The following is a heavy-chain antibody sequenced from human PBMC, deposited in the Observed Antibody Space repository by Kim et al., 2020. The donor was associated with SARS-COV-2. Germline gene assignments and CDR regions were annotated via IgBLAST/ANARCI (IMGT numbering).Heavy chain of an antibody. Sequence: GGSLRLSCAASGFTFSDYYMSWIRQAPGKGLEWVSYISSSSSYTNYADSVKGRFTISRDNAKNSLYLQMNSLRAEDTAVYYCARDLLQYTVTAAFDIWGQGTMVTVSS. CDR1: GFTFSDYY. CDR2: ISSSSSYT. V-gene: IGHV3-11*06. CDR3: ARDLLQYTVTAAFDI. D-gene: IGHD4-17*01. J-gene: IGHJ3*02.